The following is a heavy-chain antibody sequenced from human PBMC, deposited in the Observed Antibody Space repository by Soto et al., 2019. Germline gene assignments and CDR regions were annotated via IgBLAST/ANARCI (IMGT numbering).Heavy chain of an antibody. CDR2: ISGSGGST. CDR3: AKMPTYYYDSSGYYNH. V-gene: IGHV3-23*01. CDR1: GFTFSNFA. J-gene: IGHJ5*02. D-gene: IGHD3-22*01. Sequence: GGSLRLSCAASGFTFSNFAMTWVRQAPGKGLEWVSAISGSGGSTYYADSVKGRFTISRDNSKNTLYLQMNSLRAEDTAVYYCAKMPTYYYDSSGYYNHWGQGTLVTVSS.